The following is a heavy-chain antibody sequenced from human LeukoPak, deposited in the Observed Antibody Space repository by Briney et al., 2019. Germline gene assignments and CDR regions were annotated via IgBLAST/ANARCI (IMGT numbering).Heavy chain of an antibody. J-gene: IGHJ5*02. Sequence: ASVKVSFKASGYTFSSYGITWVRQAPGQGLEWMGWISAYNGNTNYAQKPQGRVTMTTDTSTSTAYMELRSLRSDDTAVYYCARGGVGPTASPIHNWFDPWGQGTLVTVSS. V-gene: IGHV1-18*01. CDR2: ISAYNGNT. CDR1: GYTFSSYG. CDR3: ARGGVGPTASPIHNWFDP. D-gene: IGHD1-26*01.